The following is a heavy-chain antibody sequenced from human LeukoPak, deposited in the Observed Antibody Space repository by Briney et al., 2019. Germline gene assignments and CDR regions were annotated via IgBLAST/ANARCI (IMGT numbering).Heavy chain of an antibody. Sequence: SETLSLTCAVYGGSFSGYYWSWIRQPPGKGLEWIGEINHSGSTNYNPSLKSRVTISVDTSKNQFSLKLSSVTAADTAVYYCARGGWAALYAFDIWGQGTMVTVSS. CDR1: GGSFSGYY. CDR3: ARGGWAALYAFDI. D-gene: IGHD6-6*01. V-gene: IGHV4-34*01. CDR2: INHSGST. J-gene: IGHJ3*02.